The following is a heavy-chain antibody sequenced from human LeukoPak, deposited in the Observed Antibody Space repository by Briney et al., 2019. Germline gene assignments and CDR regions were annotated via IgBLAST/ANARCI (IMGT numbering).Heavy chain of an antibody. J-gene: IGHJ5*02. D-gene: IGHD3-16*01. Sequence: GGSLRLSCAASGFTFSSYAMHWVRQAPGKGLEWVAVISYDGSNKYYADSVKGRFTISRDNSKNTLYLQMNSLRAEDTAVYYCARARDMISPWGQGTLVTVSS. CDR1: GFTFSSYA. CDR2: ISYDGSNK. CDR3: ARARDMISP. V-gene: IGHV3-30*04.